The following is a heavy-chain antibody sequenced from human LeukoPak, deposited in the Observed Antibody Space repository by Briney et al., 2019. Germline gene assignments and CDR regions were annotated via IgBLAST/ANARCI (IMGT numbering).Heavy chain of an antibody. J-gene: IGHJ5*02. Sequence: SETLSLTCAVYGGSFSGYYWSWIRQPPGKGLEWIGSIYYSGSTYYNPSLKSRVTISVDTSKNQFSLKLSSVTAADTAVYYCAISGYSSSWYFSRVFGNWFDPWGQGTLVTVSS. CDR3: AISGYSSSWYFSRVFGNWFDP. V-gene: IGHV4-34*01. CDR2: IYYSGST. CDR1: GGSFSGYY. D-gene: IGHD6-13*01.